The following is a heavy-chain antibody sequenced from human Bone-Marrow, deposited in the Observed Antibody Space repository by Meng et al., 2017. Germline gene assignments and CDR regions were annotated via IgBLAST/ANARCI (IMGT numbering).Heavy chain of an antibody. J-gene: IGHJ4*02. CDR1: GFTFSSYW. CDR3: AREQLWYTDYFDY. V-gene: IGHV3-7*03. Sequence: GGSLRLSCAASGFTFSSYWMSWVRQAPGKGLEWVANIKQDGSEKYYVDSVKGRFTISRDNAKNSLYLQMNSLRAEDTAVYYCAREQLWYTDYFDYWGQGTLVTVSS. CDR2: IKQDGSEK. D-gene: IGHD5-18*01.